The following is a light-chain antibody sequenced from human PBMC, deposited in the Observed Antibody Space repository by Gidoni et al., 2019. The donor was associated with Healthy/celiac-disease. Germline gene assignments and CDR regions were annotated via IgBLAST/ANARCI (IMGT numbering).Light chain of an antibody. CDR1: QSVSSSY. V-gene: IGKV3-20*01. CDR2: GAS. CDR3: QQYGSSSFT. J-gene: IGKJ5*01. Sequence: EIVLTQSPGTLSLSPGERATLSCRASQSVSSSYLAWYQQKPGQAPRLLIYGASSRATGIPDRFSGSGFVTDFTLTISRLEPEDFALYYCQQYGSSSFTFGQGTRLEIK.